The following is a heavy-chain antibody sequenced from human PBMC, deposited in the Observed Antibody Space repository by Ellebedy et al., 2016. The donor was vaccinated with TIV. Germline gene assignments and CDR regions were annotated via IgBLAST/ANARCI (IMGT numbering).Heavy chain of an antibody. V-gene: IGHV4-34*01. CDR3: AALGQWQVDTGGY. CDR1: GGSFSGYY. Sequence: MPSETLSLTCAVSGGSFSGYYWSWIRQPPGKGLEWIGEINHSGGTSYNPSLKSRVTISVDTSKKQLSLKLRSVTAADTSVYYCAALGQWQVDTGGYWGQGTLVIVSS. D-gene: IGHD6-19*01. J-gene: IGHJ4*02. CDR2: INHSGGT.